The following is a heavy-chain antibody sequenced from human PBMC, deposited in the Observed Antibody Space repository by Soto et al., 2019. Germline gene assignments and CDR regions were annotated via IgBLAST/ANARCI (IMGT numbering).Heavy chain of an antibody. CDR1: EDTFRNYA. CDR3: ASTKYDSSAYYYWYLGL. CDR2: IIPIFGTA. Sequence: QVELVQSVAEVKKPGSSVKVSCQASEDTFRNYAISWVRQAPGQGLEWMGGIIPIFGTANYAQKCQGRVTITADTSANTGYLELSNLRSEDTAVYYCASTKYDSSAYYYWYLGLWGRGTLVTVSS. V-gene: IGHV1-69*06. J-gene: IGHJ2*01. D-gene: IGHD3-22*01.